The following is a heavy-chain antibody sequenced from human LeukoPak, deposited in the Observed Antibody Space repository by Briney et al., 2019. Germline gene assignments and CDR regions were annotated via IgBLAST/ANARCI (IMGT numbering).Heavy chain of an antibody. CDR1: GYTFTGYY. Sequence: ASVKVSCKAPGYTFTGYYMHWVRQAPGQGLEWMGWINPNSGGTNYAQKLQGRVTMTRDTSISTAYMELSRLRSDDTAVYSCASARGKTGTTNRSYYYYYMDVWGKGTTVTVSS. J-gene: IGHJ6*03. D-gene: IGHD1-7*01. V-gene: IGHV1-2*02. CDR2: INPNSGGT. CDR3: ASARGKTGTTNRSYYYYYMDV.